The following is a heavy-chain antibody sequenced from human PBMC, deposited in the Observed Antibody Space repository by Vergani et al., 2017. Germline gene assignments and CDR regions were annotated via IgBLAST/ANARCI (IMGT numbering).Heavy chain of an antibody. Sequence: QVRLQESGPGLVKPSETLSLTCSVSGGPMSGYYWSWIRQPPGKGLEWMGYVSFRGNTLYDPSVKGRMTVSLNTSSNQFSLYLTSVTAADTAVDYCARSRIYYGAASPDYWGQGTLVTVSS. D-gene: IGHD3-10*01. CDR1: GGPMSGYY. V-gene: IGHV4-59*01. CDR2: VSFRGNT. J-gene: IGHJ4*02. CDR3: ARSRIYYGAASPDY.